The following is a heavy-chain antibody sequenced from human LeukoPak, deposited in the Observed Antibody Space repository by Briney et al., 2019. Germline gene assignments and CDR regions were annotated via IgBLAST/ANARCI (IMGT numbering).Heavy chain of an antibody. D-gene: IGHD6-6*01. CDR2: TYYRSKWNT. J-gene: IGHJ6*02. V-gene: IGHV6-1*01. Sequence: SQTLSLTCAISGDTVSSNTAAWNWIRQSPSRGLEWLGRTYYRSKWNTDYAASVQNRITINPDTSTNQFSLQLKSATPEDTAVYYCSRQRSTSTYYFGLDVWGQGTTVTVSS. CDR1: GDTVSSNTAA. CDR3: SRQRSTSTYYFGLDV.